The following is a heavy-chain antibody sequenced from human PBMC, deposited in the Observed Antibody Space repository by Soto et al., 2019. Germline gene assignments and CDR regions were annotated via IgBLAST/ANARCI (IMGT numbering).Heavy chain of an antibody. CDR1: GYTFTSYA. CDR3: ARVYYDFWSRSVHDAFDI. CDR2: INAGNGNT. V-gene: IGHV1-3*01. J-gene: IGHJ3*02. Sequence: ASVKVSCKASGYTFTSYAMHWVRQAPGQRLEWMGWINAGNGNTKYSQKFQGRVTITRDTSASTAYMELSSLRSEDTAVYYCARVYYDFWSRSVHDAFDIWGQATMVTVSS. D-gene: IGHD3-3*01.